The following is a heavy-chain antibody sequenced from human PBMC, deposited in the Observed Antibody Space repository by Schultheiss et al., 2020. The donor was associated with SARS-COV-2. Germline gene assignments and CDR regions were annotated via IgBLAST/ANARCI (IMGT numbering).Heavy chain of an antibody. V-gene: IGHV1-69*13. J-gene: IGHJ6*02. CDR1: GGTFSSYA. Sequence: SVKVSCKASGGTFSSYAISWVRQAPGQGLEWMGGIIPIFGTANYAQKFQGRVTITADESTSTAYMELSSLRSDDTAVYYCARDGVQRGYCSGGSCYVGHYYYYGMDVWGQGTTGTV. D-gene: IGHD2-15*01. CDR3: ARDGVQRGYCSGGSCYVGHYYYYGMDV. CDR2: IIPIFGTA.